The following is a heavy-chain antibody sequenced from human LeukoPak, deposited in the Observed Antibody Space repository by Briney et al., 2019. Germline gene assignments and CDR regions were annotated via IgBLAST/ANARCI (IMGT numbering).Heavy chain of an antibody. J-gene: IGHJ4*02. V-gene: IGHV2-5*02. CDR2: IYWDDDK. D-gene: IGHD3-22*01. CDR1: GFSLSTSGVG. CDR3: AHMTDESSYSDSSSLSLDY. Sequence: SGPTLVNPTETLTLTCAFSGFSLSTSGVGVGWIRQPPGKALEWLAVIYWDDDKRYSPSLTSRLTITKDTSKVQVVLTMTNMDPVDTATYYCAHMTDESSYSDSSSLSLDYWGQGTLVTVSS.